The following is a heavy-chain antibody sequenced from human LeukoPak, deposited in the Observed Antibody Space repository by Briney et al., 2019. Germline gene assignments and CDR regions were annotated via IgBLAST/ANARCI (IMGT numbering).Heavy chain of an antibody. V-gene: IGHV1-69*05. Sequence: ASVKVSCKASGGTFSSYAISWVRQAPGQGLEWMGRIIPIFGTANYAQKFQGRVTITTDESTSTAYMELSSLRSEDTAVYYCARAIISPNYSGGWYGWFDPWGQGTLVTVSS. CDR1: GGTFSSYA. D-gene: IGHD6-19*01. CDR2: IIPIFGTA. CDR3: ARAIISPNYSGGWYGWFDP. J-gene: IGHJ5*02.